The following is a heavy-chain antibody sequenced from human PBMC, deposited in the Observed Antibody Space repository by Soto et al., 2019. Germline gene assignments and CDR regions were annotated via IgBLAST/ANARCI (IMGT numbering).Heavy chain of an antibody. J-gene: IGHJ5*02. D-gene: IGHD6-19*01. CDR1: GFTFSNAW. CDR2: IKSKTDGGTT. Sequence: PGGSLRLSCAASGFTFSNAWMSWVRQAPGKGLEWVGRIKSKTDGGTTDYAAPVKGRFTISRDDSKNTLYLQMNSLKTEDTAVYYCTREQSDDNYFDPWGQGTLVTVSS. CDR3: TREQSDDNYFDP. V-gene: IGHV3-15*01.